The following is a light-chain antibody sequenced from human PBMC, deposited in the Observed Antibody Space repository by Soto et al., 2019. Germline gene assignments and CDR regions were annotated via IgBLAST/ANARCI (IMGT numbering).Light chain of an antibody. J-gene: IGKJ5*01. Sequence: IVLTQSPGTLSLSPGERATLSCRASQSISSNYLAWYQQKPGQAPRLLIYGASSRATGIPDRFSGSGSGTDFTLTISRLDPEDFAVYYCQQYGSSLQITFGQGTRLEN. CDR3: QQYGSSLQIT. CDR2: GAS. V-gene: IGKV3-20*01. CDR1: QSISSNY.